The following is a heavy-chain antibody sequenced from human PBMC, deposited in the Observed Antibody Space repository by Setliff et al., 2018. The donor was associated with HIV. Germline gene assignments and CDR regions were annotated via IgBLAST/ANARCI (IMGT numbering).Heavy chain of an antibody. D-gene: IGHD1-20*01. V-gene: IGHV4-59*08. J-gene: IGHJ4*02. CDR3: ARLNNGAHYFHFDY. CDR2: IYYPGST. CDR1: GGSISSHY. Sequence: SETLSLTCAVSGGSISSHYWSWIRQPPGKGLEWIGYIYYPGSTNYNPSLRSRVTISVDTSKNHFSLKLSSVTAADTAVYYCARLNNGAHYFHFDYWGQGTLVTVSS.